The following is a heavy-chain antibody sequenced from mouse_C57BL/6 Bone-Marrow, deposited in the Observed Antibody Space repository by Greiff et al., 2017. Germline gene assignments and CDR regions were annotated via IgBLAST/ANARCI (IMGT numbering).Heavy chain of an antibody. Sequence: QVQLQQPGAELVRPGTSVKLSCKASGYTFTSYWMHWVKQRPGQGLEWIGVIDPSDSYTNYNQKFKGKATLTVDTSSRTAYMQLSSLTSEDSAVYYCARGAVRTWFAYWGQGTLVTVSA. J-gene: IGHJ3*01. CDR3: ARGAVRTWFAY. CDR1: GYTFTSYW. V-gene: IGHV1-59*01. D-gene: IGHD1-1*01. CDR2: IDPSDSYT.